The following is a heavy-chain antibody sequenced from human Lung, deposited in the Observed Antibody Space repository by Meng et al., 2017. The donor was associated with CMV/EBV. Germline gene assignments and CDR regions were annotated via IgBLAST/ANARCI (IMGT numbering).Heavy chain of an antibody. J-gene: IGHJ6*04. CDR3: ARVVWNDRIYYGMDV. V-gene: IGHV4-30-4*02. CDR2: IYFSGTT. D-gene: IGHD1-1*01. CDR1: GGSISSGDYF. Sequence: SXTLSLXCTVSGGSISSGDYFWSWIRQPPGKGLEWIGYIYFSGTTYYNPSLRSRGTISVDTSKNQFSLKLNSVTAADTAVYYCARVVWNDRIYYGMDVGGKGTXVTVSS.